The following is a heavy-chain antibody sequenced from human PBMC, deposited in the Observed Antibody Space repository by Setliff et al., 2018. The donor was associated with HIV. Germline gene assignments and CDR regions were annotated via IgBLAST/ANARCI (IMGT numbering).Heavy chain of an antibody. CDR3: ARVPDWGTINFDY. Sequence: ASVKVSCKASGYTFTGYYMHWVRQAPGQGLEWMGWINPNSGGTNYAQKFQGRVTTTGDTSISTAYMELSRLRSDDTAVYYCARVPDWGTINFDYWGQGTLVTV. CDR1: GYTFTGYY. D-gene: IGHD7-27*01. CDR2: INPNSGGT. V-gene: IGHV1-2*02. J-gene: IGHJ4*02.